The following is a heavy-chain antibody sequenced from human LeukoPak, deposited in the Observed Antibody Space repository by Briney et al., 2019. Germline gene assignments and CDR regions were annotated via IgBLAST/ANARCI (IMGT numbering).Heavy chain of an antibody. J-gene: IGHJ4*02. Sequence: GGSLRLSCAASGFTVSSNYMSWVRQAPGKGLEWVSYISSSGSTIYYADSVKGRFTISRDNAKNSLYLQMNSLRAEDTAVYYCARVIAVAGINFDYWGQGTLVTVSS. CDR3: ARVIAVAGINFDY. V-gene: IGHV3-11*01. CDR1: GFTVSSNY. D-gene: IGHD6-19*01. CDR2: ISSSGSTI.